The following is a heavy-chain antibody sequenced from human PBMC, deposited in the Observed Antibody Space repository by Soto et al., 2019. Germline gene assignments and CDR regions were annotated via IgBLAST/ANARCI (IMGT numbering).Heavy chain of an antibody. CDR2: IIPIFGTA. CDR1: GSTFSSYA. J-gene: IGHJ4*02. D-gene: IGHD6-19*01. V-gene: IGHV1-69*13. CDR3: ARVTAIAVAAHDFYYFDY. Sequence: SVKVSCKASGSTFSSYAISWVRQAPGQGLEWMGGIIPIFGTANYAQKFQGRVTITADESTSTAYMELSSLRSEDTAVYYCARVTAIAVAAHDFYYFDYWGQGTRVTVS.